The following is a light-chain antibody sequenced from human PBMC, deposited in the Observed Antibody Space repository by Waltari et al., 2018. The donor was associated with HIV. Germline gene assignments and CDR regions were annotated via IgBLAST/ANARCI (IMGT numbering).Light chain of an antibody. CDR1: SSNIGNNY. J-gene: IGLJ2*01. CDR2: DNH. CDR3: GAWDSSLSAVV. Sequence: QSVLTQPPSVSAAPGQMVTLSCSGSSSNIGNNYVSWYQQLPGTAPKLLIYDNHKRPSGIPDRFSGSKSGTSATLGITGLQTGDEADYYCGAWDSSLSAVVFGGGTKLIVL. V-gene: IGLV1-51*01.